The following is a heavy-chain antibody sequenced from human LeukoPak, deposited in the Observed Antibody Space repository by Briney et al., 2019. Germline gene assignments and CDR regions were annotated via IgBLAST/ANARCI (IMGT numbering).Heavy chain of an antibody. CDR2: INHSGST. CDR3: ARARYYDILTGYYPYFDY. J-gene: IGHJ4*02. D-gene: IGHD3-9*01. CDR1: GGSFSGYY. V-gene: IGHV4-34*01. Sequence: SETLSPTCAVYGGSFSGYYWTWIRQPPGRGLEWIGEINHSGSTNYNPSLKSRVTISVDTSKNQFSLKLSSVTAADTAVYYCARARYYDILTGYYPYFDYWGQGTLVTVSS.